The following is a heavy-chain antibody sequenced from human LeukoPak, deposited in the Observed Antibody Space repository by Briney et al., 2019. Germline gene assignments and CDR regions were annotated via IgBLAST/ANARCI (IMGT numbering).Heavy chain of an antibody. CDR3: STEVGQWLVRT. Sequence: SETLSLTCVVSGYAISNDYYWGWIRQPPGMGLEWVGIIPHSGRTYYNPSLKSRVTISADTSTNQFSLKLSSVTAADTAVYYCSTEVGQWLVRTWGQGTLVTVSS. V-gene: IGHV4-38-2*01. CDR1: GYAISNDYY. CDR2: IPHSGRT. J-gene: IGHJ5*02. D-gene: IGHD6-19*01.